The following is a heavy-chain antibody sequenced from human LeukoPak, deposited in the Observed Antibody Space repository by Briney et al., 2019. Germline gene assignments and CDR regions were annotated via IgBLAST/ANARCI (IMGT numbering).Heavy chain of an antibody. CDR3: ARPRGCGTSRCNNFDY. J-gene: IGHJ4*02. CDR1: GFIFSDFS. CDR2: MNEYGSEV. V-gene: IGHV3-7*01. D-gene: IGHD2-21*01. Sequence: GGSLRLSCAVSGFIFSDFSMSWVRQAPGKGLEWVAKMNEYGSEVFYVDSVKGRFTISRDNAKNSLYLQMNRLRAEDTAVYYCARPRGCGTSRCNNFDYWGQGTLVTVSS.